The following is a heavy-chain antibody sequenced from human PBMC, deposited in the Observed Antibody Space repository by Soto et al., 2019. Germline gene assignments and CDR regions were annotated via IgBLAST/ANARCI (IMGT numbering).Heavy chain of an antibody. D-gene: IGHD1-1*01. CDR1: GGSISSGDYY. CDR2: IYYSGST. V-gene: IGHV4-30-4*01. CDR3: ARDIAPPGTPLP. J-gene: IGHJ5*02. Sequence: PSETLSLTCTVSGGSISSGDYYWSWIRQPPGKGLEWIGYIYYSGSTYYNPSLKSRVTISVDTSKNQFSLKLSSVTAADTAVYYCARDIAPPGTPLPWGQGTLVTVSS.